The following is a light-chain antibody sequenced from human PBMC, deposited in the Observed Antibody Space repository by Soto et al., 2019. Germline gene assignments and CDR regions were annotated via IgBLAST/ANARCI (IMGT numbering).Light chain of an antibody. V-gene: IGKV1-6*01. CDR3: LQDYNYPPT. Sequence: IQMTQSPSSLSASVGDRFTITCRASQDIGNDLGWYQQKPGKAPNLLIYAASSLQSGVPSRFSGSGSGTDFTLTISSLQPEDCATYYCLQDYNYPPTFGPGTKVDIK. CDR1: QDIGND. J-gene: IGKJ1*01. CDR2: AAS.